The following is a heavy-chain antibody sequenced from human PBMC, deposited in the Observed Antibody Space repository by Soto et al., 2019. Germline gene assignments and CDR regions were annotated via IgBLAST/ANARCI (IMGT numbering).Heavy chain of an antibody. V-gene: IGHV4-59*01. J-gene: IGHJ6*02. CDR3: ARTRARGYSYGPDYYYYYGMDV. D-gene: IGHD5-18*01. CDR2: IYYSGST. CDR1: GGSISSYY. Sequence: SETLSLTCTVSGGSISSYYWSWIRQPPGKGLEWIGYIYYSGSTNYNPSLKSRVTISVDTSKNQFSLKLSSVTAADTAVYYCARTRARGYSYGPDYYYYYGMDVWGQGTTVTSP.